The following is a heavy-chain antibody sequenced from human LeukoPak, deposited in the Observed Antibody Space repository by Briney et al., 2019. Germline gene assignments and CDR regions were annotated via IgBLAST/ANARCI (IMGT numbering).Heavy chain of an antibody. D-gene: IGHD3-3*01. V-gene: IGHV4-39*07. Sequence: SETLSLTCTVSGGSISSSSYYWGWIRQPPGKGLEWIGSIYYSGSTYYNPSLKSRVTISADTSKNQFSLKLSSVTAADTAVYYCARARYDFWSGYYYYYGMDVWGQGTTVTVS. CDR2: IYYSGST. CDR1: GGSISSSSYY. J-gene: IGHJ6*02. CDR3: ARARYDFWSGYYYYYGMDV.